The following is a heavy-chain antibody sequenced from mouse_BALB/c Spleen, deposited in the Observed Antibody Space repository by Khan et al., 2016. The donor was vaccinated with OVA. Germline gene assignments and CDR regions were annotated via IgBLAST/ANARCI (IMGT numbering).Heavy chain of an antibody. CDR1: GYSFTGYF. D-gene: IGHD1-1*01. Sequence: VQLQQSGPELAKPGASVKISCKASGYSFTGYFMNWVMQSHGKSLEWIGRINPHIGETFYNQKFKGKATLTVDESSSTAHMELRSLASEDSAVYYCARIYASDFNYWGQGTTLTVSS. V-gene: IGHV1-20*02. CDR3: ARIYASDFNY. J-gene: IGHJ2*01. CDR2: INPHIGET.